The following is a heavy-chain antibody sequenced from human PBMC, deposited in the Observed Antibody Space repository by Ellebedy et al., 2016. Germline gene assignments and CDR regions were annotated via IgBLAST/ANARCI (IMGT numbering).Heavy chain of an antibody. CDR3: ARDQAGAGLDAFDI. V-gene: IGHV3-13*04. D-gene: IGHD6-13*01. Sequence: GESLKISXAASGFTFSSYDMHWVRQATGKGLEWVSAIGTAGDTYYPGSVKGRFTISRDNSKNTLYLQMNSLRAEDTAVYYCARDQAGAGLDAFDIWGQGTMVTVSS. J-gene: IGHJ3*02. CDR1: GFTFSSYD. CDR2: IGTAGDT.